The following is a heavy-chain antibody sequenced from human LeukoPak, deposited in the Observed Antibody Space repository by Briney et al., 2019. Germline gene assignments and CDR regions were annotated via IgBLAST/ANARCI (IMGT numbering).Heavy chain of an antibody. Sequence: ASVKVSCKASGGTFISYAISWVRQAPGQGLEWMGGIIPIFGTANYAQKFQGRVTITADESTSTAYMELSSLRSEDTAVYYCARDLRTYSSSWYPVTYYGMDVWGQGTTVTVSS. CDR1: GGTFISYA. CDR3: ARDLRTYSSSWYPVTYYGMDV. CDR2: IIPIFGTA. V-gene: IGHV1-69*13. J-gene: IGHJ6*02. D-gene: IGHD6-13*01.